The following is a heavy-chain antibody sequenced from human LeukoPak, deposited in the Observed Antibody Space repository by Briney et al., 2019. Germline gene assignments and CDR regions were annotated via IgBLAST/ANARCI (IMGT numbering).Heavy chain of an antibody. CDR3: ARGGRLGELFSPDY. Sequence: VASVKVSCKASGYTFTSYGITWVRQAPGQGLEWKGWISTYNGNTNYAQNLQGRVTMTTDTSTSTAYMELRSLRSDDTAVYYCARGGRLGELFSPDYWGQGTLVTVSS. CDR1: GYTFTSYG. CDR2: ISTYNGNT. V-gene: IGHV1-18*04. J-gene: IGHJ4*02. D-gene: IGHD3-16*01.